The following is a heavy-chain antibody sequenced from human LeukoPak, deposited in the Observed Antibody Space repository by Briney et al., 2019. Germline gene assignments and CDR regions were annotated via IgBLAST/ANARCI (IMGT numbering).Heavy chain of an antibody. Sequence: GGSLRLSCAASGFTVSNSFMSWIRQAPGKGLEWVSVIYSDGTSYYADSVKARFSISRDNSKNSLYLQMISLRVEDTAMYYCTKTGGPWDWGQGTLVTVSS. CDR3: TKTGGPWD. J-gene: IGHJ4*02. CDR2: IYSDGTS. V-gene: IGHV3-53*01. CDR1: GFTVSNSF. D-gene: IGHD7-27*01.